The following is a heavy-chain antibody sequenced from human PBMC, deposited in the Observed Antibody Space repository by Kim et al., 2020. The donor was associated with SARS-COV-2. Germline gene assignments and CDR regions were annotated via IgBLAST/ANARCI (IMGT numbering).Heavy chain of an antibody. CDR2: ISAYNGNT. CDR1: GYTFTSYG. Sequence: ASVKVSCKASGYTFTSYGISWVRQAPGQGLEWMGWISAYNGNTNYAQKLQGRVTMTTDTSTSTAYMELRSLRSDDTAVYYCARTPYSSSWFYNWFDPWGQGTLVTVSS. D-gene: IGHD6-13*01. V-gene: IGHV1-18*01. CDR3: ARTPYSSSWFYNWFDP. J-gene: IGHJ5*02.